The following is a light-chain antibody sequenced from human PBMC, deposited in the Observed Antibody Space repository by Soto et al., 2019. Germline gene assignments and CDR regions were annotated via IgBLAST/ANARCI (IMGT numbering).Light chain of an antibody. Sequence: EIVLTQSPATLSLSPGERATLSCRASQSVSSNLAWYQQKPGQAPRLLISGASSRATGVPDRFSGSGSGTDFTLTISSVQPEDSATYYCQQYKTHWTFGPGTKVDI. CDR3: QQYKTHWT. J-gene: IGKJ1*01. CDR1: QSVSSN. CDR2: GAS. V-gene: IGKV3D-15*01.